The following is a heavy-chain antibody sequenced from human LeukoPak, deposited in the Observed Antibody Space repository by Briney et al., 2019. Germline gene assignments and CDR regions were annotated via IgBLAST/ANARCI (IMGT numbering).Heavy chain of an antibody. CDR3: ASDRYCSGGSCYSTGEFDY. CDR2: INHSGST. Sequence: SETLSLTCAVYGGSFSGYYWSWIRQPPGKGLEWIGEINHSGSTNYNPSLKSRVTISVDTSKSQFSLKLSSVTAADTAVYYCASDRYCSGGSCYSTGEFDYWGQGTLVTVSS. J-gene: IGHJ4*02. D-gene: IGHD2-15*01. CDR1: GGSFSGYY. V-gene: IGHV4-34*01.